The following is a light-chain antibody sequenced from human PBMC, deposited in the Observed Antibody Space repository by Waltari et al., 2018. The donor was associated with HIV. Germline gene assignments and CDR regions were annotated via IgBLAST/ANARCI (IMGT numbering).Light chain of an antibody. CDR3: CSYAGSYPVV. Sequence: QSALTQPRSVSGSPGQSVTISCTGTSSDVGVYHFVSWYQQHPGKAPKLMIYDVSKRPSGVPVRFSGSKSGTTASLTISGLQAEDEADYYCCSYAGSYPVVFGGGTKLTVL. CDR1: SSDVGVYHF. J-gene: IGLJ2*01. CDR2: DVS. V-gene: IGLV2-11*01.